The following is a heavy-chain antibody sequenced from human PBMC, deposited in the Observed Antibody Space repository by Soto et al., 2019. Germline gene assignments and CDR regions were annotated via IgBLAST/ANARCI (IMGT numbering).Heavy chain of an antibody. CDR1: GYTFTSYY. J-gene: IGHJ5*02. Sequence: ASVKVSCKASGYTFTSYYMHWVRQAPGQGLEWMGIINPSGGSTSYAQKFQGRVTMTRDTSTSTVYMELSSLRSEDTAVYYCARGYCSSTSCYEARFDPWGQGTLVTVSS. V-gene: IGHV1-46*01. CDR2: INPSGGST. CDR3: ARGYCSSTSCYEARFDP. D-gene: IGHD2-2*01.